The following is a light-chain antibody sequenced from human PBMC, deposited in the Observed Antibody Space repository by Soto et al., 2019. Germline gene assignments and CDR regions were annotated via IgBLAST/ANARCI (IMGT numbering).Light chain of an antibody. J-gene: IGLJ2*01. CDR3: SSYTSSSTLE. CDR2: DVS. Sequence: QSVLTQPASVSGSPGQSITISCTGTSSDVGGYNYVSWYQQHPGKAPKLMIYDVSNRPSGVSNRFSGSKSGNTASLTISGLQAEEEADYYCSSYTSSSTLEFGGGTQLTVL. V-gene: IGLV2-14*01. CDR1: SSDVGGYNY.